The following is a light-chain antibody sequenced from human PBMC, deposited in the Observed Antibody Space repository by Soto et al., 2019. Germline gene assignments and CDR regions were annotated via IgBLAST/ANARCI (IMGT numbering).Light chain of an antibody. CDR3: QHYNSYSEA. V-gene: IGKV1-5*03. J-gene: IGKJ1*01. CDR1: QTISSW. CDR2: KAS. Sequence: DIQMTQSPSTLSGSVGDRVTNTCRASQTISSWLAWYQQKPGKAPKLLIYKASTLKSGVPSRFSGSGSGTEFTLTISSLQHDHFATYYCQHYNSYSEAFGQGPKVDIK.